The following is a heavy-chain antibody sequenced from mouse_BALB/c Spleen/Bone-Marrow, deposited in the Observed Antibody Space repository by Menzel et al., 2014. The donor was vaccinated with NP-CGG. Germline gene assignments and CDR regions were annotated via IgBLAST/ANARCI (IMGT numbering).Heavy chain of an antibody. CDR3: ARTYGDSPYFYGMDY. Sequence: QVQLQQPGAELVKPGTSVKLSCKTSGYTFTSYWMHWVKQRPGQGLDHIDEINPTNGRTNYNEKFKNEATLTVDKSSSTAYMQLSSLTSEDSAVYFCARTYGDSPYFYGMDYWGQGTSVTVSS. CDR1: GYTFTSYW. J-gene: IGHJ4*01. V-gene: IGHV1S81*02. CDR2: INPTNGRT. D-gene: IGHD2-13*01.